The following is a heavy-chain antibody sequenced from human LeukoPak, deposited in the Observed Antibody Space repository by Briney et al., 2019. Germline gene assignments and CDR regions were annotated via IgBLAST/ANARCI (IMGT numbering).Heavy chain of an antibody. CDR1: GYTFTAYY. CDR2: INPNSGGT. CDR3: ARDYYDSSGFGAFDI. D-gene: IGHD3-22*01. Sequence: ASVKVSCRASGYTFTAYYMHWVRQAPGQGLEWMGWINPNSGGTNYAQKFQGRVTMTRDTSISTAYMELSRLRSDDTAVYYCARDYYDSSGFGAFDIWGQGAMVTVSS. J-gene: IGHJ3*02. V-gene: IGHV1-2*02.